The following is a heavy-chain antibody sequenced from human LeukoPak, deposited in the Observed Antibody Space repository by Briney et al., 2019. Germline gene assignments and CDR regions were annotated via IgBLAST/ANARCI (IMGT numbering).Heavy chain of an antibody. V-gene: IGHV3-74*01. D-gene: IGHD3-10*02. CDR2: ISSDGSDT. CDR1: GFSFSNYW. Sequence: GGSLRLSCAASGFSFSNYWMHWVRQAPGKGLVWVSRISSDGSDTIYADSVKGRFTMSRDNAKNTLYLQMNSLRAEDTAVYYCVRGLRSADYWGQGTLVIVSS. CDR3: VRGLRSADY. J-gene: IGHJ4*02.